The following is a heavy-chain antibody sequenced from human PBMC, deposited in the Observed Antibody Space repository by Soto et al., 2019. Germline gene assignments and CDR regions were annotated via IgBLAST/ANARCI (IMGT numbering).Heavy chain of an antibody. CDR1: GGSISNYY. V-gene: IGHV4-59*08. J-gene: IGHJ3*02. CDR2: VYYSGST. CDR3: ARTPDAFVI. Sequence: QVQLQGSGPGLVKPSETLSLTCTVSGGSISNYYWSWIRQHPGKGLEWIGYVYYSGSTNYNPSLTSRVTISVDTSKNQFSLHLRSLTAADTAVYYCARTPDAFVIWGQGTVVTVSS.